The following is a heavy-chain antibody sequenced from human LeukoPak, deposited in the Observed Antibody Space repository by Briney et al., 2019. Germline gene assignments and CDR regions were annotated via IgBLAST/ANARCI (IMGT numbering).Heavy chain of an antibody. CDR3: ELDLVGRAVS. D-gene: IGHD2-15*01. CDR2: LNEDGRTT. V-gene: IGHV3-74*01. Sequence: GGSLRLSCAASGFTFSRYWMHWVRQVPGKGLEWVSRLNEDGRTTTYADPVQGRVTISRDNNKNTLYLLMDSLRVDDTAVYYCELDLVGRAVSWGEGPLVSVFS. J-gene: IGHJ1*01. CDR1: GFTFSRYW.